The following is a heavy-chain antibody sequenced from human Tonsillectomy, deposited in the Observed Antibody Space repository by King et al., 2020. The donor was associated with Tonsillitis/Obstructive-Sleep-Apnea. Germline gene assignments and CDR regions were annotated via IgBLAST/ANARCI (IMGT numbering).Heavy chain of an antibody. J-gene: IGHJ5*01. D-gene: IGHD6-13*01. CDR2: ISWNRGSI. V-gene: IGHV3-9*01. CDR1: GFTFDDYA. Sequence: EVQLVESGGGLVPPGRSLRLSCAASGFTFDDYAMHWVRQAPGKGLEWVSGISWNRGSIGYADSVKGRFTISRDNAKNSLYLQMNSLRAEDTALYYCAKEVAVAGLFDSWGQGSLVIVSS. CDR3: AKEVAVAGLFDS.